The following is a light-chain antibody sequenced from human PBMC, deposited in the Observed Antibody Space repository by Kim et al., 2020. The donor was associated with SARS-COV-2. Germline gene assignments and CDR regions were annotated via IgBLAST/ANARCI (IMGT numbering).Light chain of an antibody. J-gene: IGKJ4*01. CDR1: QSVSSSY. Sequence: PGERATLSCRASQSVSSSYLAWYQQKPGQAPRLLIYGASSRATGIPDRFSGSGSGTDFTLTINRLEPEDFAVYYCQQYGSSPRITFGGGTKVDIK. V-gene: IGKV3-20*01. CDR2: GAS. CDR3: QQYGSSPRIT.